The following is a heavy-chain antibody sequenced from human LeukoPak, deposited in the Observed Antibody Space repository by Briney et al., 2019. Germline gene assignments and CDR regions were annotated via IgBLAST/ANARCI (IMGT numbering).Heavy chain of an antibody. CDR1: GYSFPNYW. D-gene: IGHD2-21*02. CDR3: ARLNSRPDCGGDCSSPNDWFDP. J-gene: IGHJ5*02. Sequence: GESLKISCKGSGYSFPNYWIGWVRQMPGKGLEWIGIVYPATSDTTYSPSFQGQVTISADKSSSTAYLQWSSLKASDTAIYYCARLNSRPDCGGDCSSPNDWFDPWGQGTLVTVSS. CDR2: VYPATSDT. V-gene: IGHV5-51*01.